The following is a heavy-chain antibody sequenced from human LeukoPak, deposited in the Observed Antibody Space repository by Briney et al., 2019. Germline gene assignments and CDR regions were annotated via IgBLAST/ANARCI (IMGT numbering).Heavy chain of an antibody. Sequence: SETLSLTCTVSGGSISSYYWSWIRQPPGKGLEWIGYIYYSGSTNYNPSLKSRVNISVDTSKNQFSLKLSSVTAADTAVYYCARVPDAGICDYWGRGNGVSVPS. CDR2: IYYSGST. CDR1: GGSISSYY. J-gene: IGHJ4*02. D-gene: IGHD1-14*01. V-gene: IGHV4-59*01. CDR3: ARVPDAGICDY.